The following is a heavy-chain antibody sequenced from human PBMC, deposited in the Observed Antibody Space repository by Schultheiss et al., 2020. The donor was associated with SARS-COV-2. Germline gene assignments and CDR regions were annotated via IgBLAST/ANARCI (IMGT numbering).Heavy chain of an antibody. D-gene: IGHD3-22*01. CDR2: IYYSGST. CDR1: GGSISSSSYY. Sequence: SETLSLTCTVSGGSISSSSYYWAWIRQHPGKGLELIGHIYYSGSTYYNPSLKSRVTISVDTSKNQFSLKLSSVTAADTAVYYCARYDSSGYYYAGFDYWGQGTLVTVSS. CDR3: ARYDSSGYYYAGFDY. V-gene: IGHV4-39*07. J-gene: IGHJ4*02.